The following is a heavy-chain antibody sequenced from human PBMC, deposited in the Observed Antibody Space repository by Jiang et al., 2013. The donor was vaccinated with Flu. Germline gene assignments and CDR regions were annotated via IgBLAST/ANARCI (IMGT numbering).Heavy chain of an antibody. D-gene: IGHD6-13*01. Sequence: SQTLSLTCAISGDSVSSNSAAWNWIRQSPSRGLEWLGRTNYRSKWYNDYAVSMKSRITINPDTSKNQFSLQLNSVTPEDTAMYYCARVPAAGYNVGYFDYWGQGTLVTVSS. J-gene: IGHJ4*02. CDR3: ARVPAAGYNVGYFDY. CDR1: GDSVSSNSAA. V-gene: IGHV6-1*01. CDR2: TNYRSKWYN.